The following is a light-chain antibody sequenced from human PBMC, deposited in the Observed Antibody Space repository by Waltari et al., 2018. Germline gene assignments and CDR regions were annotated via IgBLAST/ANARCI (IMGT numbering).Light chain of an antibody. V-gene: IGKV4-1*01. CDR1: QSLLYKSNQKDH. Sequence: DIVMTQSPDSLAVSLGERATIHCKSNQSLLYKSNQKDHLAWYQKKPGQPPNLLIYWASTRESGVPDRVSGSGSGTDFTLTINNLQPEDVATYYCQQYYSDPFTFGPGTMVDIK. CDR3: QQYYSDPFT. J-gene: IGKJ3*01. CDR2: WAS.